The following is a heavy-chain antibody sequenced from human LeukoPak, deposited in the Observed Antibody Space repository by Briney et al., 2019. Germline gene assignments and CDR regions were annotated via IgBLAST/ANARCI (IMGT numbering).Heavy chain of an antibody. V-gene: IGHV3-7*01. Sequence: GGSLRLSCAASGFTFSSYWMSWVRQAPGKGLEWVANIKQDGSEKYYVDSVKGRFTISRDNAKNSLYLQMNSLRAEDTAVYYCARIKIAAAGSLLFDYWGQGTLVTVSS. D-gene: IGHD6-13*01. CDR3: ARIKIAAAGSLLFDY. CDR2: IKQDGSEK. CDR1: GFTFSSYW. J-gene: IGHJ4*02.